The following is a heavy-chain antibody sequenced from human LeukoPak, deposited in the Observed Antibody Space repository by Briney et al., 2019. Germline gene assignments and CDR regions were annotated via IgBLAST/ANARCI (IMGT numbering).Heavy chain of an antibody. CDR3: ARDSRVYCSSPSCSIDY. Sequence: SQTLSLTCAVSGYSISSDYYWGWIRPPPGKGLEWIGNIYHSGSTYYNPSLKRRVIISVDTSKYQFSLKLSSVTAADTAVYYCARDSRVYCSSPSCSIDYWGQGTLVTVSS. J-gene: IGHJ4*02. D-gene: IGHD2-2*01. CDR2: IYHSGST. V-gene: IGHV4-38-2*02. CDR1: GYSISSDYY.